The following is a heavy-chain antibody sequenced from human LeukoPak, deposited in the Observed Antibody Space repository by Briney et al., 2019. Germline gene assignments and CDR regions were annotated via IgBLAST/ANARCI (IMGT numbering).Heavy chain of an antibody. CDR3: ARENAPFWSGSMDV. CDR2: IYSGGST. V-gene: IGHV3-66*02. J-gene: IGHJ6*03. D-gene: IGHD3-3*01. Sequence: GGSLRLSCASSGFTFNKYAMTWVRQAPGKGLEWVSVIYSGGSTYYADSVKGRFTISRDNSKNTLYLQMNSLRAEDTAVYYCARENAPFWSGSMDVRGKGTTVTVSS. CDR1: GFTFNKYA.